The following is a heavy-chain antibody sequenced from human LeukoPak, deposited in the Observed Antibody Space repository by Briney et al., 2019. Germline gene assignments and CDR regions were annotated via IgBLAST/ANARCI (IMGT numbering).Heavy chain of an antibody. CDR1: GDSISSYY. Sequence: SETLSLTCTVSGDSISSYYWSWIRQPPGKGLEWIGYMYYSGSTNYNPSLKSRVTISVDTSKNQFSLKLSSVTAAGTAVYYCAGELGSSWTYWYFDLWGRGTLVTVSS. D-gene: IGHD6-13*01. CDR2: MYYSGST. V-gene: IGHV4-59*01. J-gene: IGHJ2*01. CDR3: AGELGSSWTYWYFDL.